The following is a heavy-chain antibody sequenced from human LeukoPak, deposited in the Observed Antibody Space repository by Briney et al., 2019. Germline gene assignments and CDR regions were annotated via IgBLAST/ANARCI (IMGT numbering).Heavy chain of an antibody. CDR1: GGSFSGYY. J-gene: IGHJ4*02. Sequence: PSETLSLTCAVYGGSFSGYYWSWIRQPPGKGLEWIGEINHSGSTNYNPSLKSRVTISVDTSKNQFSLKLSSVTTADTAVYYCARHRSGYSSGWTFDYWGQGTLVTVSS. CDR3: ARHRSGYSSGWTFDY. V-gene: IGHV4-34*01. D-gene: IGHD6-19*01. CDR2: INHSGST.